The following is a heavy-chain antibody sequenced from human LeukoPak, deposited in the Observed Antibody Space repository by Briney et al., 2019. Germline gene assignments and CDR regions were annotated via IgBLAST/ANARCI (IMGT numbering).Heavy chain of an antibody. CDR2: FIGSGGST. CDR1: GFTFSSYA. D-gene: IGHD3-22*01. CDR3: AKGTDSSGYYPERSFDY. J-gene: IGHJ4*02. Sequence: GGSLSLSCAAPGFTFSSYAMSGVRQAPGRGLGGVSVFIGSGGSTYYADSVKGRFTISRDNSKNTLYLQMNSLRAEDTAVYYCAKGTDSSGYYPERSFDYWGQGTLVTVSS. V-gene: IGHV3-23*01.